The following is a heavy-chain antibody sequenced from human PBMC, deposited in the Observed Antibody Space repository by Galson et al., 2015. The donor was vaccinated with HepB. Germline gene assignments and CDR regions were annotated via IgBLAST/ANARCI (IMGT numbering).Heavy chain of an antibody. CDR3: ARARYGGFGIAFDY. V-gene: IGHV1-69*01. D-gene: IGHD3-16*02. J-gene: IGHJ4*02. CDR2: IISMFGTA. Sequence: SCKASGGTFSSDSINWVRQAPGQGPEWMGGIISMFGTANYAQKFQGRVTITADESTSTAYMELSSLRSEDTAVYYCARARYGGFGIAFDYWGQGTLVTVSS. CDR1: GGTFSSDS.